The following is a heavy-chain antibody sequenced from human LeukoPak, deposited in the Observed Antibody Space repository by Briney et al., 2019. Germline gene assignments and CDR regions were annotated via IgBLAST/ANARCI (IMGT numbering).Heavy chain of an antibody. Sequence: SETLSLTGTVSGGSSSSYYWSWIRQPPGKGLEWIGYIYYSGSTNYNPSLKSRVTISVDTSKNQFSLKLSSVTAADTAVYYCARSRAMTTVTTSGAFDIWGQGTMVTVSS. CDR3: ARSRAMTTVTTSGAFDI. CDR1: GGSSSSYY. V-gene: IGHV4-59*01. CDR2: IYYSGST. D-gene: IGHD4-17*01. J-gene: IGHJ3*02.